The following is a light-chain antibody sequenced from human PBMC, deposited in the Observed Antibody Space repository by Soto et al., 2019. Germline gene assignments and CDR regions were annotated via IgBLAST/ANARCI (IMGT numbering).Light chain of an antibody. CDR1: QSISNW. CDR3: QQYNTSSWT. J-gene: IGKJ1*01. V-gene: IGKV1-5*03. CDR2: KAS. Sequence: DIQMTQFPSTLSASVGDRVTITCRASQSISNWLAWYQQKPGKAPKLLIYKASSLESGVPSRFSGSGSGTEFTLTISSLQPDDFATYYCQQYNTSSWTFGQGTKVEIK.